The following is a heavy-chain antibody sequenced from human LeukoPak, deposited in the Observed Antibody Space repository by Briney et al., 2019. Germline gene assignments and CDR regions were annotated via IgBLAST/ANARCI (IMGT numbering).Heavy chain of an antibody. J-gene: IGHJ4*02. CDR1: GFTFTTYG. V-gene: IGHV3-20*04. Sequence: GGSLRLSCAASGFTFTTYGMTWVRQGPGKGLEWLAGINWSGAITIYADSVQGRFTISRDDARNTLYLQLNTMRAEDTGMYYCARAPTGTQGTFDYWGQGTLVTVSS. CDR3: ARAPTGTQGTFDY. CDR2: INWSGAIT. D-gene: IGHD1-1*01.